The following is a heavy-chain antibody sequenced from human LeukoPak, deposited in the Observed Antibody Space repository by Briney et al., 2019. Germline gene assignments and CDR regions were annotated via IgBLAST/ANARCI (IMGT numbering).Heavy chain of an antibody. Sequence: ASVKVSCKASGYTFTSYGISWVQQAPGQGLEWMGWISAYNGNTNYAQKLQGRVTMTTDTSTSTAYMELRSLRSDDTAVYYCARGNNYDFWSGHNYYYYYMDVWGKGTTVTVSS. CDR1: GYTFTSYG. J-gene: IGHJ6*03. V-gene: IGHV1-18*01. CDR2: ISAYNGNT. CDR3: ARGNNYDFWSGHNYYYYYMDV. D-gene: IGHD3-3*01.